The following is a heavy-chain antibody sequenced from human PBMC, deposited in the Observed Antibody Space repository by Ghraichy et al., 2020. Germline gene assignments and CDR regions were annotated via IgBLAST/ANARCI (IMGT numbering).Heavy chain of an antibody. J-gene: IGHJ3*02. D-gene: IGHD2-2*01. CDR1: GGSVSSSSYF. Sequence: SQTLSLTCSVSGGSVSSSSYFWGWIRLPPGKGLEWIGSIYFSGNTYDNPSLKSRVTISVDTSKNQFSLKLSSVTAADTAVYYCARQAGYCSSTTCAPDAFEIWGQGTVFTVSS. CDR2: IYFSGNT. V-gene: IGHV4-39*01. CDR3: ARQAGYCSSTTCAPDAFEI.